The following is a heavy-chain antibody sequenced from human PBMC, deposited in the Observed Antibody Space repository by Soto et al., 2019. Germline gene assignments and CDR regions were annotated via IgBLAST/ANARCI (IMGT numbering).Heavy chain of an antibody. CDR2: IFSNDEK. CDR1: GFSLSNARTG. CDR3: AGNYGRLRFDP. J-gene: IGHJ5*02. V-gene: IGHV2-26*01. D-gene: IGHD4-17*01. Sequence: SGPTLVNPTETLTLTCTVSGFSLSNARTGVSWIRQPPGKALEWLAHIFSNDEKSYSTSLKSRLTISKDTSKSQVVLTMTNMDPVDTATYYCAGNYGRLRFDPWGQGTLVTVSS.